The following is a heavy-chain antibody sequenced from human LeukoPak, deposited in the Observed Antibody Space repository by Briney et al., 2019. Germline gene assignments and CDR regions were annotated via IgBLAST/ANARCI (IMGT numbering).Heavy chain of an antibody. D-gene: IGHD1-26*01. Sequence: PSETLSLTCTVSGGSISSYYWSWIRQPPGKGLEWSGYIYYSGSTNYNPSLKSRVTISVDTSKNQFSLKLSSVTAADTAVYYCAREGLGATLSAYFDYWGQGTLVTVSS. CDR1: GGSISSYY. CDR3: AREGLGATLSAYFDY. J-gene: IGHJ4*02. V-gene: IGHV4-59*01. CDR2: IYYSGST.